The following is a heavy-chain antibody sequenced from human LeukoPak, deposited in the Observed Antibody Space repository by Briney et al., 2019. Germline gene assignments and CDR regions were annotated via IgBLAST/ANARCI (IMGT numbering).Heavy chain of an antibody. CDR2: ISSSGSTI. CDR3: ARVRGFISRPNWFDP. V-gene: IGHV3-11*01. D-gene: IGHD3-10*01. J-gene: IGHJ5*02. Sequence: GGSLRLSCAASGFTFSDYYMSWIRQAPGKGLEWVSYISSSGSTIYYADSVKGRFTISRDNAKNSLYLQMNSLRAEDTAVYYCARVRGFISRPNWFDPWGQGTLVTVSS. CDR1: GFTFSDYY.